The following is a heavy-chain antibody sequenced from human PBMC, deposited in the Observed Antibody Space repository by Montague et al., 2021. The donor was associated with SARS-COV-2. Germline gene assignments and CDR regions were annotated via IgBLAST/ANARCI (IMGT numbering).Heavy chain of an antibody. V-gene: IGHV3-20*04. CDR2: IYWNGGTT. CDR1: GFTFDDYG. J-gene: IGHJ4*02. D-gene: IGHD6-19*01. CDR3: ARDHAYSTGSIDY. Sequence: SLRLSCAASGFTFDDYGMSWVRQAPGKGLEWVSNIYWNGGTTSYADSVKGRFTISRDNAKNSLYLQMNSLRAEDTALYYCARDHAYSTGSIDYWGQGALGTVSS.